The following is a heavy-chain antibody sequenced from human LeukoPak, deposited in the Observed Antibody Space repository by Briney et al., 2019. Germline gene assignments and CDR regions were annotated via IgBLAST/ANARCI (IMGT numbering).Heavy chain of an antibody. CDR2: IYYRGNT. V-gene: IGHV4-39*01. D-gene: IGHD1-26*01. CDR1: GGSITSSSYY. J-gene: IGHJ3*02. Sequence: SETLSLTCIASGGSITSSSYYWGWIRQSPGKGLEWIGTIYYRGNTFYNPSLKSRVSISVDTSKNQFSLNLSSVTAADTAVYYCARLQSGSYYVYAFDIWGQGTMVTVSS. CDR3: ARLQSGSYYVYAFDI.